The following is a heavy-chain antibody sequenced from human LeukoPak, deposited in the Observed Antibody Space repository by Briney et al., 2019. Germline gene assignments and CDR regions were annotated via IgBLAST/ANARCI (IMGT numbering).Heavy chain of an antibody. V-gene: IGHV1-46*01. D-gene: IGHD5-18*01. CDR3: ARERASGYSYAGLYNWFDP. CDR2: INPSGGST. Sequence: ASVKVSCKASGYTFTSYYMHWVRQAPGQGLEWMGIINPSGGSTSYAQKFQGRVTMTRDTSTSTVYMELSSLRSEDTAVYYCARERASGYSYAGLYNWFDPWGQGTLVTVSS. CDR1: GYTFTSYY. J-gene: IGHJ5*02.